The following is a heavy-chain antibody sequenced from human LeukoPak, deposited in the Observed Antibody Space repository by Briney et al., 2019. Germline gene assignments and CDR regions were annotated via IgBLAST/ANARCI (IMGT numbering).Heavy chain of an antibody. CDR1: GGTFSSYA. CDR2: INPIFGTA. V-gene: IGHV1-69*05. CDR3: ARDPPSQSLPRYYYYMDV. Sequence: GASVKVSCKAYGGTFSSYAISWVRQAPGQGLEWMGGINPIFGTANYAQKFRGRVMTTTDATTSTAYMGLSSLRSEDTAVYYWARDPPSQSLPRYYYYMDVWGKGNTVTVSS. J-gene: IGHJ6*03.